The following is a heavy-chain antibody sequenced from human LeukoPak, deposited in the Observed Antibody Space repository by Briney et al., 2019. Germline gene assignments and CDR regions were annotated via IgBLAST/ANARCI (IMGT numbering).Heavy chain of an antibody. J-gene: IGHJ5*02. D-gene: IGHD2-21*01. CDR1: GFSVSTNY. Sequence: GGSLRLSCAASGFSVSTNYMSWVRQAPGKGLEWVSVIYSGGSTYYADSVKGRFTISRDNSKNTLFLQMSSLRAEDTAVYYCARDSRPISWWFDPWGQGTLVTVSS. V-gene: IGHV3-53*01. CDR3: ARDSRPISWWFDP. CDR2: IYSGGST.